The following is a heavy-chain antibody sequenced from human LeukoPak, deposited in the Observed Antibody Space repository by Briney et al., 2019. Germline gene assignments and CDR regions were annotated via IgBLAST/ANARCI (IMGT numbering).Heavy chain of an antibody. CDR3: ARRYCTNGVCSSFDY. CDR2: IYPGDSDT. V-gene: IGHV5-51*01. D-gene: IGHD2-8*01. CDR1: GYSFTTYW. J-gene: IGHJ4*02. Sequence: GESLKISCKGSGYSFTTYWIGWVRQMPGKGLEWMGIIYPGDSDTTYSPSFQGQVTISADKSISTAYLQWSSLKASDTAMYYCARRYCTNGVCSSFDYWGQGTLVTVSS.